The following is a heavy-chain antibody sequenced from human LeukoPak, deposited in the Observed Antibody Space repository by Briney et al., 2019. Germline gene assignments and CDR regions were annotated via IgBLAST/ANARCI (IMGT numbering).Heavy chain of an antibody. CDR1: GYTFTGYY. CDR3: ARATCSGGSCYYYFDY. Sequence: PSASVKVSCKASGYTFTGYYMHWVRQAPGQGLEWMGWINPNSGGTNYAQKFQGWVTMTRDTAISPAYMELRPLRSDDTAMYYCARATCSGGSCYYYFDYWGQGTLVTVSS. D-gene: IGHD2-15*01. J-gene: IGHJ4*02. CDR2: INPNSGGT. V-gene: IGHV1-2*04.